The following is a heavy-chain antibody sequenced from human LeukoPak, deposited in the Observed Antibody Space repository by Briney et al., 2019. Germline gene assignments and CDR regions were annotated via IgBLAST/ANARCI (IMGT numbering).Heavy chain of an antibody. CDR3: AKDYEGGGYVVVLAGN. J-gene: IGHJ4*02. CDR2: ISGSGSNT. CDR1: GFTFNNYA. V-gene: IGHV3-23*01. Sequence: GGSLRLSCAASGFTFNNYAMSWVRQAPGKGLEWVSAISGSGSNTYYADSVKGRFTISRDNSKNTLYLQMNSLRAEDTAVYYCAKDYEGGGYVVVLAGNWGQGTLVTVSS. D-gene: IGHD5-12*01.